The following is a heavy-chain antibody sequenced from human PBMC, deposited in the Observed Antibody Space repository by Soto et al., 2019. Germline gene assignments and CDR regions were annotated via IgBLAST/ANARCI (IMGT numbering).Heavy chain of an antibody. V-gene: IGHV3-30-3*01. CDR3: ARATCSGVSCSYPY. D-gene: IGHD2-15*01. CDR2: ISYDGSNK. CDR1: GFTFSSYA. Sequence: QVQLVESGGGVVQPGRSLRLSCAASGFTFSSYAMHWVRQAPGKGLEWVAVISYDGSNKYYADSVKGRFTISRDNSKNTLYLQMNSLRAEDTAVYYCARATCSGVSCSYPYWGQGTLVTVSS. J-gene: IGHJ4*02.